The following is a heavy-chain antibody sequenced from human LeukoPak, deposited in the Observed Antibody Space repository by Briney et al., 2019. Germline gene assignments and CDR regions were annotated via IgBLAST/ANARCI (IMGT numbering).Heavy chain of an antibody. CDR3: ARGSQIVGATYFDY. D-gene: IGHD1-26*01. CDR2: INPNSGAT. CDR1: GYTFTGYY. J-gene: IGHJ4*02. V-gene: IGHV1-2*02. Sequence: GASVKVSCKASGYTFTGYYMHWVRQAPGQGLEWMGWINPNSGATSYAQKFQGRVTMTRDTSISTAYMELSRLRSDDTAVYYCARGSQIVGATYFDYWGQGTLVTVSS.